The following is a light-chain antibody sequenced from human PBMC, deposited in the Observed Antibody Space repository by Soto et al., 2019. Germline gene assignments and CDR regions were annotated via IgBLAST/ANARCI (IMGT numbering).Light chain of an antibody. CDR2: DAS. Sequence: DIQMTQSPSSLSASVGDRVTITCQASQDISNYLNWYQQKPGKAPKILIYDASVLEAGVPSRFSGVGSGTHFTLTISSLQAEDVATYYCQQFDNLPLTFGGGTKVEIK. V-gene: IGKV1-33*01. J-gene: IGKJ4*01. CDR1: QDISNY. CDR3: QQFDNLPLT.